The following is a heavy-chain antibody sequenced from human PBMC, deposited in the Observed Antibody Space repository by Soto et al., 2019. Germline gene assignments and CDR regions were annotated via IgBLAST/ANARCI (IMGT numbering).Heavy chain of an antibody. CDR3: AKTRGAMIYAISVYGMDV. J-gene: IGHJ6*02. Sequence: EVQLLESGGGFIHPGGSLRLSCAASGFGFSSFAMNWVRQAPGKGLEWVSIISGSADSTFYADSVKGRFTISRDNSKSTLYLQINSLRAADTAVYYCAKTRGAMIYAISVYGMDVWGQGTTVTVSS. CDR1: GFGFSSFA. D-gene: IGHD2-8*01. CDR2: ISGSADST. V-gene: IGHV3-23*01.